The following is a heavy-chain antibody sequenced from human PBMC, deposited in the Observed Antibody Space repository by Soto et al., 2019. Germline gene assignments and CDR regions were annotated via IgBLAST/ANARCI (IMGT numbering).Heavy chain of an antibody. D-gene: IGHD3-10*01. CDR2: IYYSGST. CDR1: GCSISSGGYY. J-gene: IGHJ4*02. V-gene: IGHV4-31*03. CDR3: ATVSFGELSAFDY. Sequence: SETLSLTCTVSGCSISSGGYYWSWIRQHPGKGLEWIGYIYYSGSTYYNPSLKSRVTISVDTSKNQFSLKLSSVTAADTAVYYCATVSFGELSAFDYCGQGTLVTVSS.